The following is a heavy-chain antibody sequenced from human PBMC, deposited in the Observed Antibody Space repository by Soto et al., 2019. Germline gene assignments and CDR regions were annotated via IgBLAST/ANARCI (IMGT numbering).Heavy chain of an antibody. D-gene: IGHD1-7*01. CDR2: IYPGDSDT. CDR1: GYSFTSYW. CDR3: AVGTPSWYNWNYGDS. V-gene: IGHV5-51*01. Sequence: GESLKISCKGSGYSFTSYWIGWVRQMPGKGLEWMGIIYPGDSDTRYSPSFQGQVTISADKSISTAYLQWSSLKASDTAMYYCAVGTPSWYNWNYGDSWGQGTLVTVSS. J-gene: IGHJ4*02.